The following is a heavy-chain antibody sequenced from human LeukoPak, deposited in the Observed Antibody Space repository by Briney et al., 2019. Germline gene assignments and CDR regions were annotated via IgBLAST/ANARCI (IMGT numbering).Heavy chain of an antibody. Sequence: ASVKVSCKASGYTFSSYHIHWVRQAPGQGLEWMGKINPSFNPGVDVTSYAQKFQGRVTLTRDTSTNTVYMELSSLRSEDTAVYYCARAWESIAGYYFDYWGQGTLVTVSS. CDR3: ARAWESIAGYYFDY. J-gene: IGHJ4*02. CDR1: GYTFSSYH. D-gene: IGHD1-26*01. CDR2: INPSFNPGVDVT. V-gene: IGHV1-46*01.